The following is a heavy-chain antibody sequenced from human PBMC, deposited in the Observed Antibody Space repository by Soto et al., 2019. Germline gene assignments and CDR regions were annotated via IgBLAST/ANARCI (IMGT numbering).Heavy chain of an antibody. CDR3: ARGPLRNWFDP. D-gene: IGHD5-12*01. Sequence: SSVKVSCKASGYTFTSYGMHWVRQAPGQRLEWMGWINAGNGNTKYSQKFQGRVTITKNTSASTAYMELSSLRSEDTAVYDCARGPLRNWFDPWGQGTLVTV. J-gene: IGHJ5*02. CDR2: INAGNGNT. V-gene: IGHV1-3*01. CDR1: GYTFTSYG.